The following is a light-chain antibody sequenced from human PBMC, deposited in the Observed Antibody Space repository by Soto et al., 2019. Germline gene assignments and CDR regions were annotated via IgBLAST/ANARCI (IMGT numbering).Light chain of an antibody. CDR3: TSYTTTTLEV. Sequence: QSALTQPASVSASPGQSITISCTGTRNDVGLYNYVSWYQHHPGNAPKLIIYGVSDRPSGVSNRFSGSKSGNTASLTISGLQADDEADYYCTSYTTTTLEVFGTGTKVTVL. CDR2: GVS. J-gene: IGLJ1*01. V-gene: IGLV2-14*01. CDR1: RNDVGLYNY.